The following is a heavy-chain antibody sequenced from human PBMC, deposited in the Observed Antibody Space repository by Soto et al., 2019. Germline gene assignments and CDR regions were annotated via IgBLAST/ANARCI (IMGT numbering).Heavy chain of an antibody. D-gene: IGHD2-15*01. CDR3: ARRCSGGTCLDGL. CDR2: IYPGDSAT. V-gene: IGHV5-51*01. Sequence: GESLKISCKASGYTFTSYWIGWVRQMPGKGLEWMGIIYPGDSATKYSPSFQGQVTISADKSISTAYLQWSSLKASDTAMYYCARRCSGGTCLDGLWGQGTLVTVSS. J-gene: IGHJ4*02. CDR1: GYTFTSYW.